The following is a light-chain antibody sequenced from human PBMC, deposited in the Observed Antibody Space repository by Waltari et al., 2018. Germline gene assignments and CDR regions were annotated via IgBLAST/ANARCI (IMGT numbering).Light chain of an antibody. CDR1: QSLLHSDGKTY. Sequence: IVMPQTLLSLSVTPGQPASISCKSSQSLLHSDGKTYLYWYLQKPGQSPQLLIYGVSSRFSGVPDTFSGSGSGTDFTLKISRVEAEDVGVYYCMQGIHPPYTFGHGTNLEIK. CDR2: GVS. CDR3: MQGIHPPYT. V-gene: IGKV2-29*02. J-gene: IGKJ2*01.